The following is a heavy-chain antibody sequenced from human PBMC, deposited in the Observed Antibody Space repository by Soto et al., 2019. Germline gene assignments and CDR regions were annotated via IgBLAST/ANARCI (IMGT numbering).Heavy chain of an antibody. CDR2: INSDGSTT. J-gene: IGHJ4*02. CDR1: GFTFSTYW. V-gene: IGHV3-74*01. CDR3: ARVGQGRYFFDY. Sequence: EVHLVESGGGLVQPGGSLRLSCAGSGFTFSTYWMHWVRQVPGKGLVWVSRINSDGSTTSYADSVKGRFTISRDTAKDTLYLQMNSLRAEDTAVYYCARVGQGRYFFDYWGQGTLVTVSS.